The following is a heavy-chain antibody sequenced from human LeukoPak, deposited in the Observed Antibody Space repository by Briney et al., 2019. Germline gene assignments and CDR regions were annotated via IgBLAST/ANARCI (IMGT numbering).Heavy chain of an antibody. D-gene: IGHD2-15*01. Sequence: SETLSLTCAVYGESFSGYYWSWLRQPPGGGLEWFGEINHSGSTRYNPSLKSRVTISVDTSKNQFSLKLSSVTGADTAVYYCARSSPSRYGSGGSCYAYAFDIWGQGTMVTVSS. CDR2: INHSGST. CDR1: GESFSGYY. V-gene: IGHV4-34*01. J-gene: IGHJ3*02. CDR3: ARSSPSRYGSGGSCYAYAFDI.